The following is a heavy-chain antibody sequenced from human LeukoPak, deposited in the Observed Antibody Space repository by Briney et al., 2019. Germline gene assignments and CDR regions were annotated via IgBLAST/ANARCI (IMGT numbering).Heavy chain of an antibody. D-gene: IGHD5-12*01. CDR2: ISSSSSYI. V-gene: IGHV3-21*01. CDR1: GFTFSSYS. Sequence: GGSLRLSCAASGFTFSSYSMNWVRQAPGKGLEWVSSISSSSSYIYYADSVKGRFTISRDSAKNSLYLQMNSLRAEDTAVYYCARDWSSGYDYAFDYWGQGTLVTVSS. CDR3: ARDWSSGYDYAFDY. J-gene: IGHJ4*02.